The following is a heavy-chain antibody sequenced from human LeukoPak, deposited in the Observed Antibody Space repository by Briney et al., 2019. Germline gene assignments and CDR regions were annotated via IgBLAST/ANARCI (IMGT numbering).Heavy chain of an antibody. CDR2: IYHSGST. J-gene: IGHJ4*02. D-gene: IGHD4-11*01. CDR1: GYSIRSGDY. CDR3: ARNRSLTTTPGFDH. V-gene: IGHV4-38-2*01. Sequence: SETQSLTCAVSGYSIRSGDYWGWIRQSPGKGLEWIGSIYHSGSTHYNPSLKSRVTISADTSKNQFSLMLSSVTAADTAVYYCARNRSLTTTPGFDHWGQGTLVTVSS.